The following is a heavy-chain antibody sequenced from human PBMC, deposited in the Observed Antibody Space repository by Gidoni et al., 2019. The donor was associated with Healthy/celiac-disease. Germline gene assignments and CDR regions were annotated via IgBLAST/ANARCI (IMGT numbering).Heavy chain of an antibody. Sequence: DEQLVPSGAEVKKPGASLKISCKGSGYSFTSYWIGWVRQMPGKGLEWVGIIYPDDSDTRYSPSVQGKVTIAADKSISTAYLQWSSLKASDTAMDYCARQEYTGYGAFDIWGQGTMVTVSS. V-gene: IGHV5-51*01. CDR3: ARQEYTGYGAFDI. CDR2: IYPDDSDT. CDR1: GYSFTSYW. D-gene: IGHD1-26*01. J-gene: IGHJ3*02.